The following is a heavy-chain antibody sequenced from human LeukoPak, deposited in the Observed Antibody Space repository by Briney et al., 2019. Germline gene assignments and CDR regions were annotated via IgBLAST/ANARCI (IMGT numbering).Heavy chain of an antibody. V-gene: IGHV4-39*07. Sequence: SETLSLTCTVSGGSISSSSYYWGWIRQPPGKGLEWIVSIYYSGSTYYNPSLKSRVTISVDTSKNQFSLKLSSVTAADTAVYYCARDGGTRSWYYFDYWGQGTLVTVSS. CDR3: ARDGGTRSWYYFDY. CDR2: IYYSGST. D-gene: IGHD6-13*01. CDR1: GGSISSSSYY. J-gene: IGHJ4*02.